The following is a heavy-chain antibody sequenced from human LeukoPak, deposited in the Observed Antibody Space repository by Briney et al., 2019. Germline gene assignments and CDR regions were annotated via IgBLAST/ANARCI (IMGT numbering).Heavy chain of an antibody. D-gene: IGHD4-23*01. CDR3: VRDPTVVTPSHY. CDR2: ISYDGSKK. CDR1: GFTFSSYV. V-gene: IGHV3-30*05. J-gene: IGHJ4*02. Sequence: QTGGSLRLSCAASGFTFSSYVIHWVRQAPVKGLEWVSVISYDGSKKYYADSVKGRFTISRDNSQKMLYLQLNSLRPEGTAVYYCVRDPTVVTPSHYWGQGTLVTVSS.